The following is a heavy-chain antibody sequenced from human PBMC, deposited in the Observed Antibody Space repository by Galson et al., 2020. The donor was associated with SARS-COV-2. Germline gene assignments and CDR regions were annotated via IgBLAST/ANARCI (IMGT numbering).Heavy chain of an antibody. CDR1: GFSFSDYW. CDR3: TRHISGDY. V-gene: IGHV3-74*01. Sequence: GGSLRLSCAASGFSFSDYWMHWVRQAPGKGLVWVSRINSYGNSTNYADSVRGRFTVSRDNAKNVLYLQMNSLRAEDTAVYYCTRHISGDYWGQGTLVTVSP. CDR2: INSYGNST. J-gene: IGHJ4*02. D-gene: IGHD3-22*01.